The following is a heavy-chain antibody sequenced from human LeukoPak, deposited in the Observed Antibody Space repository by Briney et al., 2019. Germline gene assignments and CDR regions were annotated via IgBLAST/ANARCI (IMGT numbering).Heavy chain of an antibody. CDR2: INPSGGST. D-gene: IGHD3-22*01. CDR1: GYTFTSYY. CDR3: ARDGYYHNWFDP. J-gene: IGHJ5*01. Sequence: ASVTVSCKASGYTFTSYYMYWVRQAPAQGLEWMGVINPSGGSTSYAQKFQGRVTMTRDTSTSTVYMELSSLRSEDTAVYYGARDGYYHNWFDPWAKEPWSPSPQ. V-gene: IGHV1-46*01.